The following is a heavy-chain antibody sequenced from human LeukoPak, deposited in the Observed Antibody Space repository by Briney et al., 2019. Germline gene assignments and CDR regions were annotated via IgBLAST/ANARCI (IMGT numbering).Heavy chain of an antibody. Sequence: GGSLRLSCAASGFTFSSYGMHWVRQAPGKGLEWVAVISYDGSNKYYADSVKGRFTISRDNAKNSLYLQMNSLRAEDTAVYYCTELGITMIGGVWGKGTTVTISS. V-gene: IGHV3-30*18. J-gene: IGHJ6*04. CDR2: ISYDGSNK. CDR1: GFTFSSYG. CDR3: TELGITMIGGV. D-gene: IGHD3-10*02.